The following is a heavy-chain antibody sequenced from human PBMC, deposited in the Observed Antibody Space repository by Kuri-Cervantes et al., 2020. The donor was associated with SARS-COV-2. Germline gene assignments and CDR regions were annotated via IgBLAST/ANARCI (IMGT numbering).Heavy chain of an antibody. CDR1: GGSISSYY. CDR3: ASLRYFDWLLYY. Sequence: SETLSLTCTVSGGSISSYYWSWIRQPPGRGLEWIGYIYYSGSTNYNPSLKSRVTISVDTSKNQFSLKLSSVTAADTAVYYCASLRYFDWLLYYWGQGTLVTVSS. V-gene: IGHV4-59*12. D-gene: IGHD3-9*01. J-gene: IGHJ4*02. CDR2: IYYSGST.